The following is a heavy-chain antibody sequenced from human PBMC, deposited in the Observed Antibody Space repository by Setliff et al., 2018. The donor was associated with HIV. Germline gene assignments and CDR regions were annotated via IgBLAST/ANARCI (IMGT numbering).Heavy chain of an antibody. D-gene: IGHD3-22*01. Sequence: SETLSLTCTVSGGSISGYYWSWIRQSPGKGLEWIGYIYSSGSTNFNPSLKSRVTLSIDTSENQFSLNLTSMTAADTAVYFCVRHGYYYDFIDIWGQGTVVTVSS. CDR2: IYSSGST. V-gene: IGHV4-4*09. CDR3: VRHGYYYDFIDI. J-gene: IGHJ3*02. CDR1: GGSISGYY.